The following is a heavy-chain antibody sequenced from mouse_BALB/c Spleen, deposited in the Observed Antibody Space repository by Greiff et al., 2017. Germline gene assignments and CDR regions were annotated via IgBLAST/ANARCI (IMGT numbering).Heavy chain of an antibody. J-gene: IGHJ1*01. V-gene: IGHV3-2*02. CDR1: GYSFTSDYA. Sequence: EVMLQESGPGLVQPSQSLSLSCTVTGYSFTSDYAWYWIRQCPGNKLELMGFISYSGSTSYNPTLKSRISITRDTSKNQFFLQLNSVTTEDTATYYCARQLWSDWYFDVWGAGTTVTVSS. CDR3: ARQLWSDWYFDV. D-gene: IGHD1-1*02. CDR2: ISYSGST.